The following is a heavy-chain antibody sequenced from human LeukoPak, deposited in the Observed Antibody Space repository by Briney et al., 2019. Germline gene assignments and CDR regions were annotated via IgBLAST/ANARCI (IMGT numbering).Heavy chain of an antibody. CDR1: GGSISSGGYY. D-gene: IGHD2-15*01. J-gene: IGHJ3*02. CDR3: ARGCSGGSCYGAFDI. CDR2: IYDSGST. Sequence: SETLSLTCTVSGGSISSGGYYWSWIRQPPGKGLEWIGYIYDSGSTYYNPSLKSRITISVDTSENRFSLQLSSVTATDTGVYYWARGCSGGSCYGAFDIWGQGTMVTVSS. V-gene: IGHV4-30-4*01.